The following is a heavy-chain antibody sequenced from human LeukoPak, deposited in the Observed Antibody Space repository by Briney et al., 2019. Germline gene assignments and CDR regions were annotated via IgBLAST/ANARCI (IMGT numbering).Heavy chain of an antibody. CDR1: GGSFSGYY. J-gene: IGHJ4*02. D-gene: IGHD3-22*01. V-gene: IGHV4-34*01. Sequence: SETLSLTCAVYGGSFSGYYWSWIRQPPGKGLEWIGEINHSGSTNYNPSLKSRVTISVDTSKNQFSLKLSSVTAADTAVYYCARGILYDIKHFDYWGQGTLVTVSS. CDR2: INHSGST. CDR3: ARGILYDIKHFDY.